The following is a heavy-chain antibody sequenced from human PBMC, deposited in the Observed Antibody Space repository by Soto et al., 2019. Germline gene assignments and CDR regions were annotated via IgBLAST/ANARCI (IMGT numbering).Heavy chain of an antibody. CDR2: ISAYNGNT. Sequence: ASVKVSCKASGYTFTSCGISWVRQAPGQGLEWMGWISAYNGNTNYAQKLQGRVTMTTDTSTSTAYMELRSLRSDDTAVYYCARLTIFGVVIKGWWFDPWGQGTLVTVSS. D-gene: IGHD3-3*01. CDR1: GYTFTSCG. J-gene: IGHJ5*02. V-gene: IGHV1-18*04. CDR3: ARLTIFGVVIKGWWFDP.